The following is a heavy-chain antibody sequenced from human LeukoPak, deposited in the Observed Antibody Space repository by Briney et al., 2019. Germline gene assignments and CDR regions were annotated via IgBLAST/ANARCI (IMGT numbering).Heavy chain of an antibody. Sequence: GGSLRLSCSASGXNFNNYAMNWVRQAPGKGLEYVSAISSNGGSTYYADSVKGRCTISRDNSKNTLYLQMSSLRAEDTAVYYCGLAAYYYDSSGSDDAFDIWGQGTMVIVSS. CDR3: GLAAYYYDSSGSDDAFDI. J-gene: IGHJ3*02. CDR1: GXNFNNYA. V-gene: IGHV3-64D*08. D-gene: IGHD3-22*01. CDR2: ISSNGGST.